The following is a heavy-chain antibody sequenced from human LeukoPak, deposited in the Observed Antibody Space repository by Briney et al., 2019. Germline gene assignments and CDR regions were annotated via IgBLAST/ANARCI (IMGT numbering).Heavy chain of an antibody. CDR2: IKQDGSEK. J-gene: IGHJ3*02. CDR1: GFTFSSYW. D-gene: IGHD3-22*01. CDR3: ARAAATHYDSSGYYPDAFDI. Sequence: GGSLRLSCAASGFTFSSYWMSWVRQAPGKGLGWVANIKQDGSEKYYVDSVKGRFTISRDNAKNSLYLQMNSLRAEDTAVYYCARAAATHYDSSGYYPDAFDIWGQGTMVTVSS. V-gene: IGHV3-7*01.